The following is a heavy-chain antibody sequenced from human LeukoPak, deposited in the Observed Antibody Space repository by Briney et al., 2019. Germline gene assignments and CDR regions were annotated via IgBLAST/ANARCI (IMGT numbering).Heavy chain of an antibody. CDR2: IKQEGSEK. Sequence: GGSLRLSCAAPGFTFSSHWMSGVRQAPGKGLEWVANIKQEGSEKYYVDSVKGRFTISRDNAKNSLYLQMNSLRAEDTAVYYCATSFWSHDAFDIWGQGTMVTVSS. J-gene: IGHJ3*02. D-gene: IGHD3-3*01. V-gene: IGHV3-7*01. CDR3: ATSFWSHDAFDI. CDR1: GFTFSSHW.